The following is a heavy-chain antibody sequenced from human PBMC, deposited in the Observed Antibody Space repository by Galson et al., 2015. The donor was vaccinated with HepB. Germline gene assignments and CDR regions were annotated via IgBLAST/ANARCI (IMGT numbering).Heavy chain of an antibody. J-gene: IGHJ6*02. CDR3: ARDRGITIFGVDPPAGYYYGMDV. Sequence: SVKVSCKASGYTFTGYYMHWVRQAPGQGLEWMGWINPNSGGTNYAQKFQGWVTMTRDTSISTAYMELSRLRSDDTAVYYCARDRGITIFGVDPPAGYYYGMDVWGQGTTVTVSS. CDR2: INPNSGGT. CDR1: GYTFTGYY. V-gene: IGHV1-2*04. D-gene: IGHD3-3*01.